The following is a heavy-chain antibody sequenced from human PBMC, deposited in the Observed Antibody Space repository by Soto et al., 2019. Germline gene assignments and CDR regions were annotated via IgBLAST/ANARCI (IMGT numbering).Heavy chain of an antibody. CDR2: IIPIFGTA. Sequence: QVQLVQSGAEVKKPGSSVKVSCKASGGTFSSYAISWVRQAPGQGLEWMGGIIPIFGTANYAQKFQGRVTITADESKSTAYMELSSLRSEDTDVYYCATKHVDTARVTNYYYYGMDVWGQGTTVTVSS. CDR1: GGTFSSYA. V-gene: IGHV1-69*01. J-gene: IGHJ6*02. CDR3: ATKHVDTARVTNYYYYGMDV. D-gene: IGHD5-18*01.